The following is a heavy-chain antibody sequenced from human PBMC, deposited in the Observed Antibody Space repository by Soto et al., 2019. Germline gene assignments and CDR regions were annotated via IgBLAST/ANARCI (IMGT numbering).Heavy chain of an antibody. Sequence: PGGSLRLSCAASGFTFSSYAMHWVRQAPGKGLEWVAVISHDGSNKYYADSVKGRFTISRDNSKNTLYLQMNSLRAEDTAVYYCARGSGSYYRHAFDIWGQGTMVTVSS. J-gene: IGHJ3*02. D-gene: IGHD1-26*01. CDR2: ISHDGSNK. CDR1: GFTFSSYA. V-gene: IGHV3-30-3*01. CDR3: ARGSGSYYRHAFDI.